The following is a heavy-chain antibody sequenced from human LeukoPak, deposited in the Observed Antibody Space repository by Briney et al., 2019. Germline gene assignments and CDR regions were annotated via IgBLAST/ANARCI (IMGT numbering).Heavy chain of an antibody. CDR3: ARGVAAAYDYNCFDH. CDR2: INHSGST. CDR1: GGSFSGYY. V-gene: IGHV4-34*01. D-gene: IGHD5-12*01. Sequence: SGTLSLTCAVYGGSFSGYYWSWIRQPPGKGLEWIGEINHSGSTNYNPSLKSRVTISVDTSNNQFSLKLNSLTAADTAVCLCARGVAAAYDYNCFDHWGQGALVTVSS. J-gene: IGHJ5*02.